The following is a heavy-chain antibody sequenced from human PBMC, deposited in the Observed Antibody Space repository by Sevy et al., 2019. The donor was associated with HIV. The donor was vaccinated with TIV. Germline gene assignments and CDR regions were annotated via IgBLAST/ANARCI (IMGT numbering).Heavy chain of an antibody. CDR2: ISYDGGTK. V-gene: IGHV3-30*18. J-gene: IGHJ4*02. Sequence: GGSLRLSCAASGFIFSSYGMHWVRQAPGKGLEWVAIISYDGGTKYYAESMKGRFTISRDNSKNTLYLEMNSLRAEDTAVYYCAKDLSNGYDFRTSVDYWGQGTLVTVSS. CDR1: GFIFSSYG. CDR3: AKDLSNGYDFRTSVDY. D-gene: IGHD5-12*01.